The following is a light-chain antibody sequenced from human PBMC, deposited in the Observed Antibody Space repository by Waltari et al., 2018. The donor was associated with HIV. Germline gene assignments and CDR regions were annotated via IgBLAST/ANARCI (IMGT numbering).Light chain of an antibody. V-gene: IGLV2-14*01. Sequence: QSALTQPASVSGSPGQSITISCTGTSSDVGGYNYVSWYQQHPGKAPKLMIYDVGKRPSGVSNRFSGSTSGNTASLTISGLQAEDEAYYYCSSYTSSSTLFGGGTKLTVL. CDR1: SSDVGGYNY. CDR2: DVG. CDR3: SSYTSSSTL. J-gene: IGLJ3*02.